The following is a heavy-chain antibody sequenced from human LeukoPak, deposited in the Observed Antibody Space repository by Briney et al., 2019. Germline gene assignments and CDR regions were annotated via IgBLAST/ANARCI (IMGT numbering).Heavy chain of an antibody. CDR2: ISGSGGST. J-gene: IGHJ4*02. Sequence: GGSLRLPCAASGFTVSSNYMSWVRQAPGKGLEWVSVISGSGGSTYYADSVKGRFTISRDNSKNTLYLQMNSLRAEDTAVYYCAKDGRTFRDYWGQGTLVTVSS. CDR3: AKDGRTFRDY. CDR1: GFTVSSNY. V-gene: IGHV3-23*01. D-gene: IGHD1-14*01.